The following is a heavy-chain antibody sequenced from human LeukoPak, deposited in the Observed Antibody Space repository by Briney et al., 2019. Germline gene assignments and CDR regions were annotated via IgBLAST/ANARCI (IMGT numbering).Heavy chain of an antibody. Sequence: SETLSLTCTVSGYSISSGYYWGWIRQPPGKGLDCIGSIYHIGCTYYNPSRTSRVTISVDTSKNQFSLKLSSVTAADTAVYYCARVLYYDSSGYYYPPSFDYWGQGTLVTVSS. V-gene: IGHV4-38-2*02. CDR2: IYHIGCT. CDR3: ARVLYYDSSGYYYPPSFDY. J-gene: IGHJ4*02. D-gene: IGHD3-22*01. CDR1: GYSISSGYY.